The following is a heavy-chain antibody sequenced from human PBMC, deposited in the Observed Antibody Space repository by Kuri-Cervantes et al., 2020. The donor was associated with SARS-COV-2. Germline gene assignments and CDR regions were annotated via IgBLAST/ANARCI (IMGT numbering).Heavy chain of an antibody. J-gene: IGHJ4*02. CDR2: IWYDGSNK. CDR3: ARELALDYYDSSGYYTLGSDY. Sequence: GGSLRLSCAASGLTFSSYGMHWVRQAPGKGLEWVAVIWYDGSNKYYADSVKGRFTISRDNSKNTLYLQMNSLRAEDTAVYYCARELALDYYDSSGYYTLGSDYWGQGTLVTVSS. CDR1: GLTFSSYG. V-gene: IGHV3-33*01. D-gene: IGHD3-22*01.